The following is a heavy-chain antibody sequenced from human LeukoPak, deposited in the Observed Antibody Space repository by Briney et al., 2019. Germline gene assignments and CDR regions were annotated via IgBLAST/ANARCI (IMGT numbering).Heavy chain of an antibody. D-gene: IGHD3-16*01. Sequence: GGSLRLSCAASGFTFSNYWMSWVRQAPGKGLEWVAHINQDGSEKYYVDSVKGRFTISRDNAKKSLYLQMNSLNAEDTAVYYCEREADTGDYWGQGTLVTVSS. CDR2: INQDGSEK. CDR1: GFTFSNYW. J-gene: IGHJ4*02. CDR3: EREADTGDY. V-gene: IGHV3-7*01.